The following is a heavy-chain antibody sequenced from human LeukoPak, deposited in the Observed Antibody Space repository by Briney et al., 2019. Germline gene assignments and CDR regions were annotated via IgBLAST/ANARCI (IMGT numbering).Heavy chain of an antibody. Sequence: SETLSLTCTVSGGSISSSSYYCGWIRQPPGKGLEWIGSIYYSGSTYYNPSLKSRVTISVDTSKNQFSLKLSSVTAADTAVYYCARAAAGTVFDYWGQGTLVTVSS. CDR3: ARAAAGTVFDY. V-gene: IGHV4-39*01. CDR1: GGSISSSSYY. D-gene: IGHD6-13*01. J-gene: IGHJ4*02. CDR2: IYYSGST.